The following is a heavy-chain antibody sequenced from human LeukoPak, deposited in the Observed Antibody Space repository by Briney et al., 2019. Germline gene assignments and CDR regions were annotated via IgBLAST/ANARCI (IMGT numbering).Heavy chain of an antibody. CDR3: ARDLGRAVADY. CDR2: ILYDGSNK. J-gene: IGHJ4*02. D-gene: IGHD6-19*01. Sequence: GGSLRLSCAASGFTFSSYAMHWVRQAPGKGLEWVAVILYDGSNKYYADSVKGRFTISRDNSKNTLYLQMNSLRAEDTAVYYCARDLGRAVADYWGQGTLVTVSS. CDR1: GFTFSSYA. V-gene: IGHV3-30*04.